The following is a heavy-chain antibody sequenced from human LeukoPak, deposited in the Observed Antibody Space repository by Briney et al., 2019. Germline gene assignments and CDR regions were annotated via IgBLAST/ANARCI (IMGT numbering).Heavy chain of an antibody. CDR1: GFTFSSYS. CDR3: AKSLGARDVC. V-gene: IGHV3-21*01. J-gene: IGHJ4*02. D-gene: IGHD5-24*01. CDR2: INSGSDYI. Sequence: GGSLRLFCAASGFTFSSYSMTWVRQAPGKGLEWVSSINSGSDYILYADSVKGRFTISRDNAKNTLYLQMNSLRAEDTAMYYCAKSLGARDVCWGKGTLVTVSS.